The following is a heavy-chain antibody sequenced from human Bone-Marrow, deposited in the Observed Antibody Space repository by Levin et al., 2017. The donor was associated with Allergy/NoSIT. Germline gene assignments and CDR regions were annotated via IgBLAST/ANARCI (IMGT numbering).Heavy chain of an antibody. CDR3: ARVLTATTHYAMDV. CDR1: GFSLSTSGMC. D-gene: IGHD5-12*01. V-gene: IGHV2-70*11. J-gene: IGHJ6*02. Sequence: SGPTLVKPTQTLTLTCTFSGFSLSTSGMCVSWIRQPPGKPLEWLARIDWDDDKYYSTSLKTRLSISKDTSKQQVVLKLTNVDPVDTATYYCARVLTATTHYAMDVWGRGTTVTVSS. CDR2: IDWDDDK.